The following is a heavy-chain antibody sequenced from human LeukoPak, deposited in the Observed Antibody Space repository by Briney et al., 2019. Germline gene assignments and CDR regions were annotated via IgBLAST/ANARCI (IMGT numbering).Heavy chain of an antibody. CDR1: GGTFSSYA. CDR3: ASGRIIAVAGTQPTYYYYGMDV. J-gene: IGHJ6*02. Sequence: SVKVSCKASGGTFSSYAISWVRQAPGQGLEWMGVIIPIFGRANYAQKFQGRVTITADESTSTAYMELSSLRSEDTAVYYCASGRIIAVAGTQPTYYYYGMDVWGQGTTVTVSS. CDR2: IIPIFGRA. D-gene: IGHD6-19*01. V-gene: IGHV1-69*01.